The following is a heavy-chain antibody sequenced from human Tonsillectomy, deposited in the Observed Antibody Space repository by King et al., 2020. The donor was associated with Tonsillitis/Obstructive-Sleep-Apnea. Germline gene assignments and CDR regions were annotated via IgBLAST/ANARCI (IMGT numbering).Heavy chain of an antibody. V-gene: IGHV3-64D*06. Sequence: VQLVESGGGLVQPGGSLRLSCSASGFTFSSYAMHWVRQAPGKGLEYVSAISSNGRNTYYADSVKGRFTISRDNSKNTLYLQMSSLRPEDTAVYYCVPLYYYGMDDWGQGTTVTVSS. CDR2: ISSNGRNT. J-gene: IGHJ6*02. CDR3: VPLYYYGMDD. CDR1: GFTFSSYA.